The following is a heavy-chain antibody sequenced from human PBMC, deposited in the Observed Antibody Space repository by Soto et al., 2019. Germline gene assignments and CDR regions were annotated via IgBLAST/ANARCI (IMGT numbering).Heavy chain of an antibody. CDR3: AVASTWHPGAFDI. CDR1: GGSISSGGYS. D-gene: IGHD5-12*01. J-gene: IGHJ3*02. V-gene: IGHV4-31*03. CDR2: IYYSGST. Sequence: QVQLQESGPGLVKPSQTLSLTCTVSGGSISSGGYSWTWLRQHPGKGLEWIGYIYYSGSTYYKPPIKSRVTISVDTSRNQLSLKLSSVTAADTAVYYCAVASTWHPGAFDIWGQGTTVTVSS.